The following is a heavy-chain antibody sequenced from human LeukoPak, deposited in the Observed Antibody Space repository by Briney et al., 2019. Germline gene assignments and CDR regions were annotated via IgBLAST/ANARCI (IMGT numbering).Heavy chain of an antibody. CDR3: ARDGSSGWFRSLPFDY. CDR2: ISAGNGNT. Sequence: ASVKVSCKASGYTFTSYAMHWVRQAPGQRLEWMGWISAGNGNTKYSQKFQGRVTITRDTSASTAYMELSSQRSEDTAVYYCARDGSSGWFRSLPFDYWGQGTLVTVSS. J-gene: IGHJ4*02. D-gene: IGHD6-19*01. CDR1: GYTFTSYA. V-gene: IGHV1-3*01.